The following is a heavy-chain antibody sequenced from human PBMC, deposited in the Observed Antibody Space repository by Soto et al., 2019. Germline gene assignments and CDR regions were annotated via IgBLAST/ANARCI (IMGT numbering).Heavy chain of an antibody. V-gene: IGHV1-69*01. CDR1: EGTFNSYA. J-gene: IGHJ4*02. CDR2: IIPYYNTL. Sequence: QAQVVQSGAEVRKPGSSVKLSCKASEGTFNSYAIAWVRQAPGQGLEWMGGIIPYYNTLNYSQKFQDRVTITADDSTNTVYRELSSLRSYATSVYFCASGASRWYPYFFYSWAQGNLVTVSS. CDR3: ASGASRWYPYFFYS. D-gene: IGHD6-13*01.